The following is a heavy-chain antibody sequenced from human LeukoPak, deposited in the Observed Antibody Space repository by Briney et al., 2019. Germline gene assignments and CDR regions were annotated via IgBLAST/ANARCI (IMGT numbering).Heavy chain of an antibody. D-gene: IGHD3-22*01. CDR1: GYSFTSYW. J-gene: IGHJ3*02. V-gene: IGHV5-51*01. Sequence: HGESLKISCKGSGYSFTSYWIGWVRQMPGKGLEWMGIIYPGDSDTRYSPSFQGQVTISADKSISTAYLQWSSLKASDTAMYYCASIGDYYDSSGYGPIDAFDIWGQGTMVTVSS. CDR2: IYPGDSDT. CDR3: ASIGDYYDSSGYGPIDAFDI.